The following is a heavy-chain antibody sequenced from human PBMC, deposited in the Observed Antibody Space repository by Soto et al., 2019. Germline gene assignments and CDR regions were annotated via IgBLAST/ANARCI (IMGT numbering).Heavy chain of an antibody. V-gene: IGHV1-3*04. D-gene: IGHD5-12*01. J-gene: IGHJ5*02. CDR3: ARAISGSVT. CDR2: INTGNGNT. CDR1: GITYTTYA. Sequence: QVQLVQSGAEVKKPGASVKVSCKASGITYTTYAIHWVRQAPGQGLEWMGWINTGNGNTRYSPRFQGRVTLTTDTSATTAYMDLSSLTSEDTAVYYCARAISGSVTWGQGTLITVSS.